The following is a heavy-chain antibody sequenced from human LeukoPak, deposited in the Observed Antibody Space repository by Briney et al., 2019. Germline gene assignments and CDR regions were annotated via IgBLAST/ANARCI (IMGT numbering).Heavy chain of an antibody. Sequence: PGGSLRLSCAASGFTFSSYAMSWVRQAPGKGLEWVSAISGSGGSTYYADSVKGRLTISRDNSKNTLYLQMNSLRAEDTAVYFCAKDCITMIVVVPYYYYGMDVWGQGTTVTVSS. CDR3: AKDCITMIVVVPYYYYGMDV. J-gene: IGHJ6*02. D-gene: IGHD3-22*01. CDR2: ISGSGGST. CDR1: GFTFSSYA. V-gene: IGHV3-23*01.